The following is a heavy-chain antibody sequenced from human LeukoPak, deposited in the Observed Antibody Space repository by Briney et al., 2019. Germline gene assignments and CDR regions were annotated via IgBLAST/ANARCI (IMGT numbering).Heavy chain of an antibody. CDR3: ARESERGYSYGYALDY. Sequence: ASVKVSCKASGYTFTSYYMHWVRQAPGQGLEWMGITNPSGGSTSYAQKFQGRVTMTRDTSTSTVYMELSSLRSEDTAVYYCARESERGYSYGYALDYWGQGTLVTVSS. J-gene: IGHJ4*02. CDR1: GYTFTSYY. CDR2: TNPSGGST. D-gene: IGHD5-18*01. V-gene: IGHV1-46*01.